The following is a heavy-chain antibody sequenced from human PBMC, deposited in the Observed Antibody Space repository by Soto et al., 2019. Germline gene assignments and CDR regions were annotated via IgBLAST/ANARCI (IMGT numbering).Heavy chain of an antibody. CDR2: IYYSGST. Sequence: QLQLQASGPGLVKPSETLSLTCTVSGGSISSNSYYWGWIRQPPGKGLEWIGSIYYSGSTSYNPSLKSRVAITVDTSKNEYTLKLSFMTATDTAEYYGARIIAVHHQDPLDIWGLRTMVTDST. V-gene: IGHV4-39*01. J-gene: IGHJ3*02. CDR3: ARIIAVHHQDPLDI. CDR1: GGSISSNSYY. D-gene: IGHD3-10*01.